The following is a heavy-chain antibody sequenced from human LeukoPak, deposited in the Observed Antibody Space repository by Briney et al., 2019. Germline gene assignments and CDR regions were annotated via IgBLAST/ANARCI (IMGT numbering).Heavy chain of an antibody. CDR1: GGTFSSYA. D-gene: IGHD5-24*01. J-gene: IGHJ4*02. Sequence: SVKVSCKASGGTFSSYAISWVRQAPGQGLEGMGGIIPIFGTANYAQKFQGRVTITADESTSTAYMELSSLRSEDTAVYYCASHGMMATDYFDYWGQGTLVTVSS. CDR3: ASHGMMATDYFDY. CDR2: IIPIFGTA. V-gene: IGHV1-69*13.